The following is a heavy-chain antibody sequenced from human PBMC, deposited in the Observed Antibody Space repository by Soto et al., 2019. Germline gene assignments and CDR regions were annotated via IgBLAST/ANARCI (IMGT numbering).Heavy chain of an antibody. CDR1: GFTFSNYA. CDR2: RYSDGRT. Sequence: PGGSLRLSCAAAGFTFSNYAMSWVRQAPGKGLEWVSVRYSDGRTYHAESVKGRFTISTDDSKNTLYLQMNSLRAEDTAVYYCASSWIQLCFDYWGQGTLVTVSS. V-gene: IGHV3-66*01. D-gene: IGHD5-18*01. J-gene: IGHJ4*02. CDR3: ASSWIQLCFDY.